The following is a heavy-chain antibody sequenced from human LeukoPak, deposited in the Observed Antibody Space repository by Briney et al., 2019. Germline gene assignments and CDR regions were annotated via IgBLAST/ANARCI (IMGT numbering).Heavy chain of an antibody. D-gene: IGHD1-26*01. Sequence: GGSLRLSCAASGFTFSSTYMSWVRQAPGKGLEWVSVIYKDGKIYYIDSVKGRFTISRDTSKNTLYLQMNSLRAEDTAVYYCARDWIVGATIPFDYWGQGTLVTVSS. J-gene: IGHJ4*02. CDR3: ARDWIVGATIPFDY. V-gene: IGHV3-53*01. CDR1: GFTFSSTY. CDR2: IYKDGKI.